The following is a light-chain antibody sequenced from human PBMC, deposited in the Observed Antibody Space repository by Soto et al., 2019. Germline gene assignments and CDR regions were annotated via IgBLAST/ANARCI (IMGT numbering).Light chain of an antibody. Sequence: ENVFTQSPATLSLSPGERATLSCRASQSVSSYLAWYQQKPGQAPRLLIYDASNRATGIPARFSGSGSGTDFTLTISSLEPEDFAVYYCQQRSNRLTFGGGTKVDIK. V-gene: IGKV3-11*01. J-gene: IGKJ4*01. CDR3: QQRSNRLT. CDR2: DAS. CDR1: QSVSSY.